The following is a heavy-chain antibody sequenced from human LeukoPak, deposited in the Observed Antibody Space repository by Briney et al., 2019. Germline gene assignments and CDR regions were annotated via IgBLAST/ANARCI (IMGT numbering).Heavy chain of an antibody. V-gene: IGHV1-69*13. D-gene: IGHD6-19*01. CDR3: ASHSSGWYRFFDY. CDR1: GGTFNSYA. J-gene: IGHJ4*02. CDR2: IIPIFGTA. Sequence: ASVKVSCKASGGTFNSYAISWVRQAPGQGLEWMGGIIPIFGTANYAQKFQGRVTITADESTSTAYMELSSLRSEDTAVYYCASHSSGWYRFFDYWGQGTLVTVSS.